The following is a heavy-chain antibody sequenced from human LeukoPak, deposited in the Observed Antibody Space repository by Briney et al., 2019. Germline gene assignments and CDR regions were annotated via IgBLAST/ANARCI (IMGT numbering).Heavy chain of an antibody. Sequence: GESLKISCQASGYSFTSYWIGWVRQMPGKGLEWMGIIYPGDSDTRYSPSFQGQVTISADKSISTAYLQWSSLKASDTAMYYCARRSRGLRFLEWLSDDYWGQGTLVTVSS. D-gene: IGHD3-3*01. CDR2: IYPGDSDT. CDR3: ARRSRGLRFLEWLSDDY. CDR1: GYSFTSYW. J-gene: IGHJ4*02. V-gene: IGHV5-51*01.